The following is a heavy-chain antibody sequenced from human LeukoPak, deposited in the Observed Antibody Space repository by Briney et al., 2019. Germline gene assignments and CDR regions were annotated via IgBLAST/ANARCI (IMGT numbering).Heavy chain of an antibody. J-gene: IGHJ4*02. D-gene: IGHD3/OR15-3a*01. CDR3: ARDLRKSADYYSDY. CDR1: GFIFNNNA. V-gene: IGHV3-30*04. CDR2: ISFDGRDK. Sequence: PGGSLRLSCAASGFIFNNNAIHWVRQAPGKGLEWVAVISFDGRDKHHADSVKGRFTISRDNSKNTLYLQMSSLRVEDTAMYYCARDLRKSADYYSDYWGQGTLVTVSS.